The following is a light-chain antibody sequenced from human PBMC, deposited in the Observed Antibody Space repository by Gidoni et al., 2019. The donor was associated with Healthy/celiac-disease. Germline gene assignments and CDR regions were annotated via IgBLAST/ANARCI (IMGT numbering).Light chain of an antibody. J-gene: IGLJ3*02. CDR1: SSNLRNNY. CDR3: GTWDSSLGAWV. Sequence: QSALTQPPTVSAAPGQKVTISCSGSSSNLRNNYVSLYQHLPGTAPTLLLYDNNKRPSGIPDRSSGSKSGTSATLGIAGLQTGDEADYYCGTWDSSLGAWVFGGGTKLTVL. V-gene: IGLV1-51*01. CDR2: DNN.